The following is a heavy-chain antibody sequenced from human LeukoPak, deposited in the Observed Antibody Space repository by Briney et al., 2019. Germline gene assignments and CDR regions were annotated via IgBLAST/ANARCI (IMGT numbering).Heavy chain of an antibody. V-gene: IGHV1-18*01. J-gene: IGHJ4*02. CDR3: ARARIAVAGPYYFDC. D-gene: IGHD6-19*01. CDR1: GYTFTSYG. CDR2: ISAYNGNT. Sequence: GASVKVSCKASGYTFTSYGISWVRQAPGQGLEWMGWISAYNGNTNYAQKLQGRVTMTTDTSTSTAYMELRSLRSDDTAVYYCARARIAVAGPYYFDCWGQGTLVTVSS.